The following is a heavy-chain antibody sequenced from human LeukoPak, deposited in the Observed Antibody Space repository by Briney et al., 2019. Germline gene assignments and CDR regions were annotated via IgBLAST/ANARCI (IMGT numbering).Heavy chain of an antibody. CDR1: GYTFTSYG. D-gene: IGHD2-15*01. Sequence: ASVKVSCKASGYTFTSYGISWVRQAPGQELEWMGWISAYNGNTNYAQKLQGRVTMTTDTSTSTAYMELRSLRSDDTAVYYCARDPLNYCSGGSCYSRRNYYGMDVWGQGTTVTVSS. V-gene: IGHV1-18*01. CDR2: ISAYNGNT. CDR3: ARDPLNYCSGGSCYSRRNYYGMDV. J-gene: IGHJ6*02.